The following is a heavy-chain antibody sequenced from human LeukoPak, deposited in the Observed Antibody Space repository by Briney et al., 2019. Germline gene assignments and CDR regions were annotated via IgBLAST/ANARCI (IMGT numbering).Heavy chain of an antibody. D-gene: IGHD1-26*01. Sequence: SVKVSCKASGGTFSSYAISWVRQAPGQGLEWMGRIIPIFGTANYAHKFQGRVTITTDESTSTAYMELSSLRSEDTAVYYCAREGMVAQNYFDYWGQGTLVTVSS. V-gene: IGHV1-69*05. CDR3: AREGMVAQNYFDY. CDR1: GGTFSSYA. CDR2: IIPIFGTA. J-gene: IGHJ4*02.